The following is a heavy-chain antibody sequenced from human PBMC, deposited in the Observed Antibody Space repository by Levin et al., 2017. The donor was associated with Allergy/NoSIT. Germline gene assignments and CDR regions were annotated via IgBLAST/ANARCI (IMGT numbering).Heavy chain of an antibody. J-gene: IGHJ4*02. CDR3: AKDLRATAGPFDY. D-gene: IGHD6-19*01. CDR2: ISYDGSNK. CDR1: GFTFTSYG. Sequence: GESLKISCAASGFTFTSYGLHWVRQAPGKGLEWVAVISYDGSNKYYADSVKGRFTVSRDNSKNTLYLQMNSLRAEDTAVYYCAKDLRATAGPFDYWGQGTLVTVSS. V-gene: IGHV3-30*18.